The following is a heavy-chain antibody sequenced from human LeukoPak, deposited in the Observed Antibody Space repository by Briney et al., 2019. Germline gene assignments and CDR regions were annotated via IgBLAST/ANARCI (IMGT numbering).Heavy chain of an antibody. D-gene: IGHD3-22*01. J-gene: IGHJ4*02. V-gene: IGHV4-31*03. CDR2: IYHTGNT. Sequence: PSETLSLTCTVSGGSISSGAYYWSWIRQFPGGGLEWIAYIYHTGNTYYNPSLKSRLTISLDTSNNQYSLKLSSVTAADTAVYYCARDLSGYGASDYWGQGTLVTVS. CDR1: GGSISSGAYY. CDR3: ARDLSGYGASDY.